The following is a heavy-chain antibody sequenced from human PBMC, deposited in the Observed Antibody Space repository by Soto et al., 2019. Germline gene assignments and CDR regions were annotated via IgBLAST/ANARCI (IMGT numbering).Heavy chain of an antibody. V-gene: IGHV3-23*01. CDR2: ISGSGGST. D-gene: IGHD2-15*01. J-gene: IGHJ4*02. CDR1: GFTFSSYA. Sequence: EVQLLESGGGLVQPGGSLRLSCAASGFTFSSYAMSWVRQAPGKGLEWVSAISGSGGSTYYADSVQGRFTISRDNSKNTLYLQMNSLRAEDTAVYYCAKELEDIVVVVAPGAGFDYWGQGTLVTVSS. CDR3: AKELEDIVVVVAPGAGFDY.